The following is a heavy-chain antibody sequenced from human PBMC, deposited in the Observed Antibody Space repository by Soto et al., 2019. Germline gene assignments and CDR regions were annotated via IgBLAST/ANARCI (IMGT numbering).Heavy chain of an antibody. CDR2: VYPGDSDT. CDR1: GYSFVNYW. Sequence: EVQLVQSESEVKKPGESLKISCKVSGYSFVNYWIGWRRQMPGKGLEWRGNVYPGDSDTDYSPSFQGHVTISADKSITTTCLQWSSLQSSDTAIYYCARQSLSSSAFDFWGQGTLVIVSS. D-gene: IGHD6-13*01. J-gene: IGHJ4*02. CDR3: ARQSLSSSAFDF. V-gene: IGHV5-51*01.